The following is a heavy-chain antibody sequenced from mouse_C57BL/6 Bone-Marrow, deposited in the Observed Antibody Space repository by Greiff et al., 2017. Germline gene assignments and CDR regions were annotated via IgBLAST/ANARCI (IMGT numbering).Heavy chain of an antibody. V-gene: IGHV1-55*01. Sequence: VQLQQPGAELVKPGASVTMSCKASGYTFTSYWITWVTQRPGQGLEWIGDIYPTSGRTNYNEKFKSKAILTVDPSSNTAYMQLSSLTSEDSAVFYCARSGPLGRSFDYWGQGTTLTVSS. CDR3: ARSGPLGRSFDY. CDR1: GYTFTSYW. D-gene: IGHD4-1*01. CDR2: IYPTSGRT. J-gene: IGHJ2*01.